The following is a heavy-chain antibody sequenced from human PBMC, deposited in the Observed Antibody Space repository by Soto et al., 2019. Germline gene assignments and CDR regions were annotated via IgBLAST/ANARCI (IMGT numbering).Heavy chain of an antibody. CDR3: ARRRFTIFGVVIIFFDY. Sequence: QVQLQQWGAGLLKPSETLSLTCAVYGGSFSGYYWSWIRQPPGKGLEWIGEINHSGSTNYNPSLKSRVTISVDTSKYKFSLKLSSVTAADTSVYYCARRRFTIFGVVIIFFDYWGQGTLVTVSS. V-gene: IGHV4-34*01. J-gene: IGHJ4*02. CDR1: GGSFSGYY. D-gene: IGHD3-3*01. CDR2: INHSGST.